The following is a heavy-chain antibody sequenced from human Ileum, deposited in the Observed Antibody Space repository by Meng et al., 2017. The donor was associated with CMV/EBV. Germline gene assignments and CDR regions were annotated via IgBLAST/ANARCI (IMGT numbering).Heavy chain of an antibody. CDR2: IKQDGSEK. CDR1: GFTFSSYW. V-gene: IGHV3-7*01. Sequence: GESLKISCAASGFTFSSYWMSWVRQAPGGGLEWVANIKQDGSEKYYVDSVKGRFTISRDNAKNSLYLQMNSLRAEDTAVYYCILYCGSTSCYIPSFDYWGQGTLVTVSS. CDR3: ILYCGSTSCYIPSFDY. D-gene: IGHD2-2*02. J-gene: IGHJ4*02.